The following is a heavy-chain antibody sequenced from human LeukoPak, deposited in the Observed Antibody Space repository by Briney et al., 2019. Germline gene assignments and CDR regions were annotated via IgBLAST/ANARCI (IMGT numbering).Heavy chain of an antibody. CDR2: ISGSGVST. J-gene: IGHJ6*02. CDR3: AKDLGYSTGWYGGGGMDV. CDR1: GFIVSGDF. D-gene: IGHD6-19*01. Sequence: GGSLRLSCAASGFIVSGDFMSWVRQAPGTGLEWVSAISGSGVSTYYADSVKGRFTISRDNSKNTLYLQMNSLRAEDTAIYYCAKDLGYSTGWYGGGGMDVWGQGTTVTVSS. V-gene: IGHV3-23*01.